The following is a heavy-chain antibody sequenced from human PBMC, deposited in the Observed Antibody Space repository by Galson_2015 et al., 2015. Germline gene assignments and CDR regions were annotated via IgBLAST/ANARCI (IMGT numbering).Heavy chain of an antibody. J-gene: IGHJ4*02. Sequence: SLRLSCAASGFPFSNYWLNWVRQAPGKGLEWVATIKHDGREKYYVDSVKGRFTISRDNAANLMYLQMSGLRAGDSAVYYCVAGIGWLPDYWGQGTRVTVSS. D-gene: IGHD6-19*01. V-gene: IGHV3-7*01. CDR2: IKHDGREK. CDR1: GFPFSNYW. CDR3: VAGIGWLPDY.